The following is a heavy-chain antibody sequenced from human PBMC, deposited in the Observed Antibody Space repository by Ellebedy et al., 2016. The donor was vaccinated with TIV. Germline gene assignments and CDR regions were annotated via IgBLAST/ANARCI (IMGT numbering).Heavy chain of an antibody. CDR3: AREGQYDFWRSDFDYFNGMDV. CDR2: LSAYNGNT. J-gene: IGHJ6*02. CDR1: GYTFTSYG. V-gene: IGHV1-18*01. Sequence: AASVKVSCKASGYTFTSYGISWVRQAPGQGLEWMGWLSAYNGNTNYAPKLQGRVIMTTDTSTSTAYMELRSLRSDDTAVYYCAREGQYDFWRSDFDYFNGMDVWGQGTTVTVSS. D-gene: IGHD3-3*01.